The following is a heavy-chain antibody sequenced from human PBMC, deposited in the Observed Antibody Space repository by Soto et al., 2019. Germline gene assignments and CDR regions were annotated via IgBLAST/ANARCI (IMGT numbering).Heavy chain of an antibody. CDR3: VSQGVNNHYGMDV. V-gene: IGHV3-48*03. J-gene: IGHJ6*02. D-gene: IGHD2-21*01. CDR2: ISSSGSTM. CDR1: GFTFSSYE. Sequence: PGGSLRLSCAASGFTFSSYEMDWVRQAPGEGLQWVSYISSSGSTMYYADSVKGRFTISRDNAKNSLYLQMNSLRAEDTAVYYCVSQGVNNHYGMDVWGQGTTVTVSS.